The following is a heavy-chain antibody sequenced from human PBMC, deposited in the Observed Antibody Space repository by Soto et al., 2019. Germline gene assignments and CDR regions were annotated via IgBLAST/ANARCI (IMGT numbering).Heavy chain of an antibody. CDR2: IYWDDDY. CDR3: ARRSTYSRSWSSGWFDS. V-gene: IGHV2-5*02. Sequence: QITLKESGPTLVKPTQTLTLTCTISGFSLSSDGVGVGWIRQPPGKALVWLAFIYWDDDYRYSPSLQSRLNITKDSSNNQVLLIVINVDPVDSATYFCARRSTYSRSWSSGWFDSWGQGILVTVSS. J-gene: IGHJ5*01. CDR1: GFSLSSDGVG. D-gene: IGHD3-10*01.